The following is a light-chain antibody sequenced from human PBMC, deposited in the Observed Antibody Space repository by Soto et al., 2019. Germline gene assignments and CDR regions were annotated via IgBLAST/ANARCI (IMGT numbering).Light chain of an antibody. CDR3: QQFHNWPRT. V-gene: IGKV3-15*01. CDR1: QSMGSN. Sequence: IVMTQSPATMSVSPGERATLSCRASQSMGSNVAWYQQKPGQAPRLLIYGASTRAAGIPARFSGSGSGTEFTLTITSRQSEDFAVYYCQQFHNWPRTFGQGTKVDI. J-gene: IGKJ1*01. CDR2: GAS.